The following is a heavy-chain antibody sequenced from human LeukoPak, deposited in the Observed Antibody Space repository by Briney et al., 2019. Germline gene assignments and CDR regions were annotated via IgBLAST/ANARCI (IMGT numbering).Heavy chain of an antibody. CDR3: AKDDSGTLHLVFDY. CDR2: INSDGLIT. J-gene: IGHJ4*02. CDR1: GFTFSNYW. D-gene: IGHD1-26*01. V-gene: IGHV3-74*01. Sequence: PGGSLRLSCAASGFTFSNYWMHWVRQAPGKGLVWVSRINSDGLITNYADSVKGRFTVSRDNPKNTLYLQMNSLRAEDTAVYYCAKDDSGTLHLVFDYWGQGTLVTASS.